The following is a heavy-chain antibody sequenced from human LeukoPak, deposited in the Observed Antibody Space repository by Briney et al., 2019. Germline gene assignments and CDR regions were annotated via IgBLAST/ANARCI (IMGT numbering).Heavy chain of an antibody. CDR2: ISAYNGNT. D-gene: IGHD3-22*01. CDR3: ASDFYYYDSSGYYYDFQH. V-gene: IGHV1-18*01. CDR1: GYTFTSYG. Sequence: ASVTVSCKASGYTFTSYGISWVRQAPGQGLEWMGWISAYNGNTNYAQKLQGRVTMTTDTSTSTAYMELSSLRSEDTAVYYCASDFYYYDSSGYYYDFQHWGQGTLVTVSS. J-gene: IGHJ1*01.